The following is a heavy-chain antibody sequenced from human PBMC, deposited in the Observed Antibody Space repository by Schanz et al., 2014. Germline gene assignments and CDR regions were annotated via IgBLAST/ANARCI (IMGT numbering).Heavy chain of an antibody. CDR3: VRVPSRDVSFDL. CDR1: GYTFTDYG. D-gene: IGHD3-16*01. Sequence: QVHLVQSGAEVKKPGASVKVSCKASGYTFTDYGVIWVRQAPGQGLEWMGWISAYNGNTNYAQKLQGRVTMTRNTSMSTAYMELRSLRSDDTAHYYCVRVPSRDVSFDLWGRGTLVTVSS. V-gene: IGHV1-18*01. J-gene: IGHJ2*01. CDR2: ISAYNGNT.